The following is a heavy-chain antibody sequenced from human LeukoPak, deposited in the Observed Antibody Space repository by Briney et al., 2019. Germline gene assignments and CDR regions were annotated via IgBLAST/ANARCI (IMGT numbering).Heavy chain of an antibody. J-gene: IGHJ2*01. CDR1: GYTFSSYA. V-gene: IGHV1-69*04. CDR2: IIPSLGIP. CDR3: ARNGVPDSLSTNNWFFDL. D-gene: IGHD5/OR15-5a*01. Sequence: ASVKVSCKAPGYTFSSYAITWVRQAPGQGLEWMGRIIPSLGIPNYAQKFQGRVTITADKSTSTVYMDLSSLRSEDTAVYYCARNGVPDSLSTNNWFFDLWGRGTLVTVSS.